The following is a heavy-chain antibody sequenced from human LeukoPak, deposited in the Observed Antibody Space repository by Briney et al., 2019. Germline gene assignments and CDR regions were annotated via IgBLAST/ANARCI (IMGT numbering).Heavy chain of an antibody. V-gene: IGHV1-2*02. J-gene: IGHJ5*02. CDR2: INPNSGGT. CDR1: GYTFTFFY. D-gene: IGHD6-13*01. Sequence: GASVTVSCTASGYTFTFFYMHWVRQAPGQGLEWMGWINPNSGGTNYAQKFQGRVTMTRDTSINTAYMELSSLRSDDTAVFYCARAHLIAAPGYNWFDPWGQGTLVTVSS. CDR3: ARAHLIAAPGYNWFDP.